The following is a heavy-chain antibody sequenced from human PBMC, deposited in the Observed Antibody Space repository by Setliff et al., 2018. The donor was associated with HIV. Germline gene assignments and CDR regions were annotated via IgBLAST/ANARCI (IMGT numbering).Heavy chain of an antibody. J-gene: IGHJ5*02. D-gene: IGHD3-10*01. CDR3: ARLNGSGSP. Sequence: SETLSLTCTVSGGSISRYYWSWIRQPPGKGLEWIGYIYYSGNTNYNPSLKRRVTISVDTSKNQFSLKLTSVTAADTAVYYCARLNGSGSPWGQGTLVTVSS. V-gene: IGHV4-59*01. CDR1: GGSISRYY. CDR2: IYYSGNT.